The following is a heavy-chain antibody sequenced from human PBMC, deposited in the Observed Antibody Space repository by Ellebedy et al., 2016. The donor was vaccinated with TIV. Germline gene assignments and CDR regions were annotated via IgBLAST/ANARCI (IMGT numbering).Heavy chain of an antibody. D-gene: IGHD3-3*01. CDR2: IKTDGSET. Sequence: PGGSLRLSCAAWGFSFSNFWMSGVRQAPGKGLEWVAHIKTDGSETYYVDSVKGRFTISRENAKNALFLQMDGLRVDDSAVYYCVGFGVFNLWGQGAPVTVSS. J-gene: IGHJ5*02. CDR1: GFSFSNFW. V-gene: IGHV3-7*01. CDR3: VGFGVFNL.